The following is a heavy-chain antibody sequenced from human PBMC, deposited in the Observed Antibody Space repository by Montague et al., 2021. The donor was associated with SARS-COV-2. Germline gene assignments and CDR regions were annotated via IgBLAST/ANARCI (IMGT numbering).Heavy chain of an antibody. CDR2: TYYRSKWYN. CDR3: ARGGSWLYYFDY. CDR1: GDSVSSNSAA. D-gene: IGHD6-13*01. Sequence: CAISGDSVSSNSAAWNWIRQSPSRGLEWLGRTYYRSKWYNDYAVSVKSRVTINPDTSKNQFSLQLNSVTPEDTAVHYCARGGSWLYYFDYWGQGTLVTVSS. V-gene: IGHV6-1*01. J-gene: IGHJ4*02.